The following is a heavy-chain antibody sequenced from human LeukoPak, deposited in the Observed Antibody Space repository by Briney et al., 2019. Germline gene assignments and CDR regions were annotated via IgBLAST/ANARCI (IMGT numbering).Heavy chain of an antibody. V-gene: IGHV3-53*01. J-gene: IGHJ5*02. CDR1: GFTVSNKY. D-gene: IGHD2-8*01. Sequence: GGSLRLSGAASGFTVSNKYMSWVRQTPGMGLEWVSIIYTDDSTYYADSVKGRFTISRDISRNALFLEMNNLRADDTAVYYCARGGAPNLADHWGQGTLVTVSS. CDR3: ARGGAPNLADH. CDR2: IYTDDST.